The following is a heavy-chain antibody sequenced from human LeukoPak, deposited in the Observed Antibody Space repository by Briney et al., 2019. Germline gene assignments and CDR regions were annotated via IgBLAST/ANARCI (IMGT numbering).Heavy chain of an antibody. Sequence: KASETLSLTCTVSGYSISSGYYWGWIRQPPGKGLEWIGSIYHSGSTYYNPSLKSRVTISVDTSKNQFSLKLSSVTAADTAVYYCARGGASGSYLAEGWFDPWGQGTLVTVSS. CDR1: GYSISSGYY. CDR3: ARGGASGSYLAEGWFDP. CDR2: IYHSGST. J-gene: IGHJ5*02. D-gene: IGHD1-26*01. V-gene: IGHV4-38-2*02.